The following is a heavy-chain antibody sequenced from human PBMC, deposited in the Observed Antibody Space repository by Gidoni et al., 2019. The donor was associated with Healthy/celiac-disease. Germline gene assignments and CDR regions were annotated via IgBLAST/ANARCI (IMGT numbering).Heavy chain of an antibody. CDR3: AKDFGDDVVRGVISDLFDY. CDR2: ISYDGSNK. J-gene: IGHJ4*02. D-gene: IGHD3-10*01. Sequence: QVQLVESGGGVVQPGRSLRLPCAASGFTFRSYGLHWVRQAPGKGLEWVAVISYDGSNKYYADSVKGGITISRDNSKNTLYLQMNSLRAEDTAVYYCAKDFGDDVVRGVISDLFDYWGQGTLVTVSS. CDR1: GFTFRSYG. V-gene: IGHV3-30*18.